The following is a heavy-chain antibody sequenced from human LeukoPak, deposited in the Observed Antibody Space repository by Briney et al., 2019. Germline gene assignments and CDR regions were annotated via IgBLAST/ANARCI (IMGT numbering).Heavy chain of an antibody. CDR3: AKDLVSRRRLGSSEKVDY. CDR1: GFTFSSYA. D-gene: IGHD3-16*01. CDR2: ISYDGSNK. J-gene: IGHJ4*02. Sequence: GGSLILSCAASGFTFSSYAMHWVRQAPGKGLEWVAVISYDGSNKYYADSVKGRFTISRDNSKNTLFLEMNRLTADDTAVYYCAKDLVSRRRLGSSEKVDYWGRGTLVTVSS. V-gene: IGHV3-30-3*01.